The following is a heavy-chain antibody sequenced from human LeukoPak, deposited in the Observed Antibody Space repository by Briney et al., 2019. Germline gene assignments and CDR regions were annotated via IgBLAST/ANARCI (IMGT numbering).Heavy chain of an antibody. V-gene: IGHV1-2*02. CDR1: GYTFTDYY. J-gene: IGHJ4*02. Sequence: ASVKVSCKASGYTFTDYYMHWLRPAPGQGLEWMGWINPNSGGTNYAQKFQGRVTMTRDTSISTAYMELSSLRSEDTAVYYCASELYSYALWGQGTLVTVSS. D-gene: IGHD5-18*01. CDR3: ASELYSYAL. CDR2: INPNSGGT.